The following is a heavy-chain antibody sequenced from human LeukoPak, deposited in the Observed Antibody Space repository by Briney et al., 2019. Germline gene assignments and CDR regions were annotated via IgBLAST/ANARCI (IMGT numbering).Heavy chain of an antibody. CDR3: AKDLEYSSSWYWHWYFDL. CDR1: GFTFSSYA. V-gene: IGHV3-23*01. D-gene: IGHD6-13*01. CDR2: ISGSGGST. J-gene: IGHJ2*01. Sequence: PGGSLRLSCAASGFTFSSYAMSWVRQAPGKGLEWVSAISGSGGSTYYADSVKGRFTISRDNSKNTLYLQMNSLRAEDTAVYYCAKDLEYSSSWYWHWYFDLWGRGTLVTVSS.